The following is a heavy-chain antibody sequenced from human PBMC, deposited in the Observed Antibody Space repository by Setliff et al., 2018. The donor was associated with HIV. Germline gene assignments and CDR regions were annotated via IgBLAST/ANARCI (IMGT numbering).Heavy chain of an antibody. CDR3: AKLLGNGGLGYFDS. D-gene: IGHD2-8*01. Sequence: PGGSLRLSCAASGFTFSSYEMDWFRQAPGKGLEWVSYITGSSDTIYYADSVKGRFTISRDNSRESLFLQMNSLTTEDTALYYCAKLLGNGGLGYFDSWGRGILVTVSS. J-gene: IGHJ4*02. CDR2: ITGSSDTI. CDR1: GFTFSSYE. V-gene: IGHV3-48*03.